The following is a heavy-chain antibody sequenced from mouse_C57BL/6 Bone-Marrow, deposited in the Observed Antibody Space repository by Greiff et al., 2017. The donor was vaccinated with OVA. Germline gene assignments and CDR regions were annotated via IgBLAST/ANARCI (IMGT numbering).Heavy chain of an antibody. CDR3: ARDTGYYGSSPWFAY. CDR2: ISYDGSN. J-gene: IGHJ3*01. D-gene: IGHD1-1*01. V-gene: IGHV3-6*01. Sequence: ESGPGLVKPSQSLSLTCSVTGYSITSGYYWNWIRQFPGNKLEWMGYISYDGSNNYNPSLKNRISIPRDTSKNQFFLKLNSVTTEDTATYYCARDTGYYGSSPWFAYWGQGTLVTVSA. CDR1: GYSITSGYY.